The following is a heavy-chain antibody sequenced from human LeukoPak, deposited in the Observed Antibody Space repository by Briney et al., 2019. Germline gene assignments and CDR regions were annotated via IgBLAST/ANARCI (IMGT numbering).Heavy chain of an antibody. CDR1: GGSISSGDYY. D-gene: IGHD4-17*01. V-gene: IGHV4-30-4*01. Sequence: SETLSLTCTVSGGSISSGDYYWSWIRQPPGKGLEWIGYIYYSGSTYYNPSLKSRVTISVDTSKNQFSLKLSSVTAADTAVYYCARDPIYGDSPFDYWGQGTLVTVSS. CDR2: IYYSGST. CDR3: ARDPIYGDSPFDY. J-gene: IGHJ4*02.